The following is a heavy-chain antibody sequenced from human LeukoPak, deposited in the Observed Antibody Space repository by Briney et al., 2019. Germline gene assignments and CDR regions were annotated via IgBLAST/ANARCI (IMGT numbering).Heavy chain of an antibody. V-gene: IGHV6-1*01. CDR2: TYYRSKWYT. J-gene: IGHJ1*01. D-gene: IGHD6-19*01. CDR1: GDSVSSNRAA. CDR3: AGAGYSSGRIQH. Sequence: SQTLSLTCAISGDSVSSNRAAWYWIRQSPSRGLEWLGRTYYRSKWYTDYAVSLKSRITIGSDTSKNQLSLQLTSVTPEDTAVYYCAGAGYSSGRIQHWGQGTLVTVSS.